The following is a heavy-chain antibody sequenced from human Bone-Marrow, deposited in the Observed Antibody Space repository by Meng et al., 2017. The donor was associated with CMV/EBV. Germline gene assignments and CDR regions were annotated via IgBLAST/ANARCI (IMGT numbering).Heavy chain of an antibody. D-gene: IGHD6-19*01. CDR1: GFTFSDYE. J-gene: IGHJ4*02. V-gene: IGHV3-48*03. CDR3: ARFQWLVSYFDY. Sequence: GESLKISCAASGFTFSDYEMNWVRQAPGRGLEWVSYISDRGGTTYYADSVKGRFTITRDNSKNPVYLQMNSLRAEDTAIYYCARFQWLVSYFDYWGRRTLVTVSS. CDR2: ISDRGGTT.